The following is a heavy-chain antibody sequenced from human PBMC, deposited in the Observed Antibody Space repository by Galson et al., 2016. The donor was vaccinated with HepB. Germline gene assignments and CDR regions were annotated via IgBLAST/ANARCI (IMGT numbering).Heavy chain of an antibody. CDR1: GFTFSSYT. V-gene: IGHV3-23*01. CDR2: ISGSGGST. J-gene: IGHJ4*02. CDR3: AKVGASFGFTFGGVKD. D-gene: IGHD3-16*01. Sequence: SLRLSCAASGFTFSSYTMSWVRQAPGKGLEWVSVISGSGGSTYSADSVKGRFTISRDNSKNTLYLQMNSLRAEDTAVYYCAKVGASFGFTFGGVKDWGQGTLVTVSS.